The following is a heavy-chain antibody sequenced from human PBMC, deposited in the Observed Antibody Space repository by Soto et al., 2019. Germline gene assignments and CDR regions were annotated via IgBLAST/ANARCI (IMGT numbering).Heavy chain of an antibody. V-gene: IGHV1-69*13. D-gene: IGHD3-9*01. CDR2: IIPIFGTA. J-gene: IGHJ4*02. CDR3: ARGSYWERRYFDWLLSNPPDY. Sequence: GASVKVSCKASGGTLSSYAISWVRQASGQGLEWMGGIIPIFGTANYAQKFQGRVTITADESTSTAYMELSSLRSEDTAVYYCARGSYWERRYFDWLLSNPPDYWGQGTLVTVSS. CDR1: GGTLSSYA.